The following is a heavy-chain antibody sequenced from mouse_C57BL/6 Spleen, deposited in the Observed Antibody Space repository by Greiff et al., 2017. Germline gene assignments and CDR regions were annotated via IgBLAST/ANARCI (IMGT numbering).Heavy chain of an antibody. CDR3: TRKEGLRYYFDY. CDR1: GYTFTSYW. Sequence: VQLQQSGTVLARPGASVKMSCKTSGYTFTSYWMHWVKQRPGQGLEWIGAIYPGNSDTSYNQKFKGKAKLTAVTSASTAYMELSSLTNEDSAVYYCTRKEGLRYYFDYWGQGTTLTVSS. CDR2: IYPGNSDT. D-gene: IGHD2-4*01. V-gene: IGHV1-5*01. J-gene: IGHJ2*01.